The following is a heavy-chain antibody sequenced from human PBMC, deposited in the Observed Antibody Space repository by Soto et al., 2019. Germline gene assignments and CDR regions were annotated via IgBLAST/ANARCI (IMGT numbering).Heavy chain of an antibody. D-gene: IGHD2-21*02. J-gene: IGHJ4*02. CDR3: ARGGHVVVVTAALDY. CDR2: VNPSGGHT. Sequence: QVQLVQSGAEVKKPGASVKVSCKASGDTFTDYYIHWVRQAPGQGLEWMGTVNPSGGHTTYSQHFLGRMTMTRDTSTSTLYMELTSLTSEDTAIYYCARGGHVVVVTAALDYWGQGTLVTVSS. V-gene: IGHV1-46*01. CDR1: GDTFTDYY.